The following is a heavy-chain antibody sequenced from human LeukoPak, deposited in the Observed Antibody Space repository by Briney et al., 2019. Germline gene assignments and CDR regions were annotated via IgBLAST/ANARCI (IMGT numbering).Heavy chain of an antibody. V-gene: IGHV3-30*04. CDR2: ISYDGSNK. D-gene: IGHD2-2*01. Sequence: GGSLRLSCAASGITFSSYAMNWVRQAPGKGLEWVAVISYDGSNKYYADSVKGRFTISRDNSKNTLYLQMNSLRAEDTAVYYCARVMGRYCGSNSCYVDYWGRGTLVTVSS. CDR1: GITFSSYA. J-gene: IGHJ4*02. CDR3: ARVMGRYCGSNSCYVDY.